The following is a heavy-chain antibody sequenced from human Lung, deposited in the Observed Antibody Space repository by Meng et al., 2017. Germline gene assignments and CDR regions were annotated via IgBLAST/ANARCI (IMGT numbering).Heavy chain of an antibody. CDR1: GAPVSRWSHY. D-gene: IGHD1-26*01. CDR2: MDYSRRT. CDR3: AGGPWELDF. Sequence: QEFAPGPGGPSGTPSPTLTVSGAPVSRWSHYWRWVPQPPRKGLEWIAYMDYSRRTNYSPSLKSRVTMSTDTSKNQLSLKLSSVTAADTAVYYCAGGPWELDFWGQGTLVTVSS. J-gene: IGHJ4*02. V-gene: IGHV4-61*01.